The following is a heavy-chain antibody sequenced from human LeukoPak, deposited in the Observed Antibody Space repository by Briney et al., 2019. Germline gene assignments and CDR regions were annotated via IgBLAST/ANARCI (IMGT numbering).Heavy chain of an antibody. CDR1: GFTFSSCA. V-gene: IGHV3-23*01. D-gene: IGHD3-22*01. CDR2: ISGSGGST. Sequence: PGGSLRLSCAASGFTFSSCAMSWVRQAPGKGLEWVSAISGSGGSTYYADSVKGRFTISRDNAKNSLYLQMNTLRAEDTAVYYCARATYDSSAVDAFDIWGQGTMVTVSP. J-gene: IGHJ3*02. CDR3: ARATYDSSAVDAFDI.